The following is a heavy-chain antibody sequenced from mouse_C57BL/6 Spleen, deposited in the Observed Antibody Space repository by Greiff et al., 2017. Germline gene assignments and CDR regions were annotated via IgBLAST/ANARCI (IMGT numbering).Heavy chain of an antibody. D-gene: IGHD1-1*01. CDR3: ARLFITTEGFAY. CDR1: GYAFSSSW. V-gene: IGHV1-82*01. CDR2: IYPGDGDT. J-gene: IGHJ3*01. Sequence: VQLQQSGPELVKPGASVKISCKASGYAFSSSWMNWVKQRPGKGLEWIGRIYPGDGDTNYNGKFKGKATLTADKSSSTAYMQLSSLTSEDSAVYFCARLFITTEGFAYWGQGTLVTVSA.